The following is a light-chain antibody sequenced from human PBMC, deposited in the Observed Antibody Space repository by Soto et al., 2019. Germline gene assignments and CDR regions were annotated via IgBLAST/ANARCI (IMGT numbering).Light chain of an antibody. Sequence: QSALTQPPSVSGSPGQSVTISCTGTSTDFVGYNRVSWYQQHPGKAPKLMIYEVSSRPSGVSNRFSGSKSGNTASLTISGLQPEDEADYYCSSYTTSTTVVFGTGTKVNVL. CDR1: STDFVGYNR. J-gene: IGLJ1*01. V-gene: IGLV2-14*03. CDR2: EVS. CDR3: SSYTTSTTVV.